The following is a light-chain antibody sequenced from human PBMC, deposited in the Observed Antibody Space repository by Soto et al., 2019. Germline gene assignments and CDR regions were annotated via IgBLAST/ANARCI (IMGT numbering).Light chain of an antibody. CDR1: SSDVGAYGY. V-gene: IGLV2-14*03. J-gene: IGLJ2*01. CDR2: DVS. Sequence: QSALTQPASVSGSPGQSITISCTGTSSDVGAYGYVSWYQQHTGKAPKLMIYDVSNRPSGVSNRFSGSKSGNTASLTISGLQAQDEADYYCSSFTTSTTLVFGGATKLTVL. CDR3: SSFTTSTTLV.